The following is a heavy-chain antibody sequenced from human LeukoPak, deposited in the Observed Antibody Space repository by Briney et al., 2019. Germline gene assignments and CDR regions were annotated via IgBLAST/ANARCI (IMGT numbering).Heavy chain of an antibody. CDR3: ARRRWGFGELIFDY. J-gene: IGHJ4*02. V-gene: IGHV4-61*01. CDR1: DGSISSGTYS. CDR2: IYYSGST. Sequence: PSETLPLTCAVSDGSISSGTYSRTWIRQPPGKGLEWIGYIYYSGSTHYNPSLKSRITISVDTSKNQFSLKLSSVTAADTAVYYCARRRWGFGELIFDYWGQGTLVTVSS. D-gene: IGHD3-10*01.